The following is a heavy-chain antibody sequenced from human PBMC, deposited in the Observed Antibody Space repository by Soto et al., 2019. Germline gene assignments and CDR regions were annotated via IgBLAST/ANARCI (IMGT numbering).Heavy chain of an antibody. CDR2: IDYGGTI. CDR3: ARHVHNQGYEYYFAS. D-gene: IGHD3-3*01. J-gene: IGHJ4*02. Sequence: SETLSLTCNASGASVSSSPYAWGWIRQSAGKGLEWIGTIDYGGTIYYNPSLKSRITISLDTSKNQISLRLSSVTAADTAVYYCARHVHNQGYEYYFASWGQGTLVTVSS. CDR1: GASVSSSPYA. V-gene: IGHV4-39*01.